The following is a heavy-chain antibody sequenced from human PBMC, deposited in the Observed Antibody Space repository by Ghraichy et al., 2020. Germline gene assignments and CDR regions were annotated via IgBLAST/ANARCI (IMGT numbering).Heavy chain of an antibody. Sequence: SETLSLTCIVSGDSISSGSYYWTWIRQPPGKRLEWIGYIYYSENTGYNPSLKSRLTISVDTSKNHFSLRLTSVTAADTAVYYCARGRYHAFDIWGQGTMVTVSS. CDR2: IYYSENT. CDR1: GDSISSGSYY. V-gene: IGHV4-61*03. CDR3: ARGRYHAFDI. D-gene: IGHD2-15*01. J-gene: IGHJ3*02.